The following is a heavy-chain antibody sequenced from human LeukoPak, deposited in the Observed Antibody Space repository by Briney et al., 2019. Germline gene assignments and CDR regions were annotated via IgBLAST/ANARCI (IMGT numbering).Heavy chain of an antibody. J-gene: IGHJ4*02. D-gene: IGHD1-26*01. V-gene: IGHV4-59*01. CDR2: IYYSGST. Sequence: PSETLSLTCTVSGGSISSYYWSWIRQPPGKGLEWIGYIYYSGSTNYNPSLKSRVTISVDTSKNQFSLKLSSVTAADTAVYYCARWSYSGSYYGGGHRGFDYWGQGTLVTVSS. CDR1: GGSISSYY. CDR3: ARWSYSGSYYGGGHRGFDY.